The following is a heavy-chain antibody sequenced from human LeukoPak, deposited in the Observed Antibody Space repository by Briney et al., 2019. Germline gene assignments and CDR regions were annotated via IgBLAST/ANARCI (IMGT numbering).Heavy chain of an antibody. V-gene: IGHV4-59*08. CDR3: ARRRSIAAAFDY. Sequence: SSETLSLTCTVSGGSISSYYWSWIRQPPGKGLEWIGYIYYSGSTNYNPSLKSRVTISVDTSKNQFSLKLSSVTAADTAVYYCARRRSIAAAFDYWGQGTLVTVSS. J-gene: IGHJ4*02. D-gene: IGHD6-13*01. CDR1: GGSISSYY. CDR2: IYYSGST.